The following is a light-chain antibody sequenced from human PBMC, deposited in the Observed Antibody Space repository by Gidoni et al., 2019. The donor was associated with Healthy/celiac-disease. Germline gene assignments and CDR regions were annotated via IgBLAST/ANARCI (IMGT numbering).Light chain of an antibody. CDR3: QQYNNWPPLT. Sequence: EIVMTPSPATLSVSPGESATLPCRASQSVSSTLAWYQQKPGQAPRLLIYGPSTRATAIPARFSGSGSGKEFTLTIRSLQSEDFAVYYCQQYNNWPPLTFGGGTKVEIK. CDR1: QSVSST. CDR2: GPS. V-gene: IGKV3-15*01. J-gene: IGKJ4*01.